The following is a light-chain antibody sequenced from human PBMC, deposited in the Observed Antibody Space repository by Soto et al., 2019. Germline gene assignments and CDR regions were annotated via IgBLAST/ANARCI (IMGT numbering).Light chain of an antibody. CDR2: DVS. CDR3: SSYRSSSTLEV. CDR1: SSDVGSYKY. Sequence: QSALTQPASVSGSPGQSITISCTGTSSDVGSYKYDSWYQHHPGKAPKLMIYDVSNRPSGVSNRFSGSKSGNTASLTISGLQGEDEADYYCSSYRSSSTLEVFGTGTKLTVL. V-gene: IGLV2-14*01. J-gene: IGLJ1*01.